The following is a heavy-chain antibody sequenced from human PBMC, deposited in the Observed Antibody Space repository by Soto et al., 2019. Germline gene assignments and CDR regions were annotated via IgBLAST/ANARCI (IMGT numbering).Heavy chain of an antibody. CDR3: ARWRNYYDSSGHHGWFDP. CDR2: IYYSGST. CDR1: GGSVSSGSYY. Sequence: SETLSLTCTVSGGSVSSGSYYWSWIRQPPGKGLEWIGYIYYSGSTNYNPSLKSRVTISVDTSKNQFSLKLSSVTAADTAVYYCARWRNYYDSSGHHGWFDPWGQGTLVTVSS. V-gene: IGHV4-61*01. D-gene: IGHD3-22*01. J-gene: IGHJ5*02.